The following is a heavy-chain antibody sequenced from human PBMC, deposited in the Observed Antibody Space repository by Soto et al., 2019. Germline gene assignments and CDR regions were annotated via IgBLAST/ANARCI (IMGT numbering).Heavy chain of an antibody. Sequence: SETLSLTCRVSGDSISDTIYYWGWVRQPPGKGLEWIGSIHYSGTTQFHPSLKTRVTISVDTSKNEFSLRLRSVTAADTAVYYCASRDPGTSVDYWGQGTLVTVSS. CDR1: GDSISDTIYY. CDR3: ASRDPGTSVDY. CDR2: IHYSGTT. D-gene: IGHD1-7*01. J-gene: IGHJ4*02. V-gene: IGHV4-39*01.